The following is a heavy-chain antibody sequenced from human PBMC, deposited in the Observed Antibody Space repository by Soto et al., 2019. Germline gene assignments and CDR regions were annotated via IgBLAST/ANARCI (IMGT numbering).Heavy chain of an antibody. CDR1: GGTFSSYA. Sequence: QVQLVQSGAEVKKPGSSVKVSCKASGGTFSSYAISWVRQAPGQGLEWMGGIIPIFGTANYAQKFQGRVTITADKSTSTAYMELSSLRSEDTAVYYCARDWGREQLVSIRGGYYYYGMDVWGQGTTVTVSS. D-gene: IGHD6-6*01. CDR2: IIPIFGTA. CDR3: ARDWGREQLVSIRGGYYYYGMDV. J-gene: IGHJ6*02. V-gene: IGHV1-69*06.